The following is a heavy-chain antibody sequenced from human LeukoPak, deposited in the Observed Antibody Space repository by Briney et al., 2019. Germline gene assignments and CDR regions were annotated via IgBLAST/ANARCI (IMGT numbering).Heavy chain of an antibody. Sequence: ASVKVSCEASGYTSTSYDINWVRQATGQGLEWMGWMNPNSGNTGYAQKFQGRVTMTRNTSISTAYMELSSLRSEDTAVYYCAKDRAWIQFWFWGQGTLVTVSS. CDR2: MNPNSGNT. J-gene: IGHJ4*02. CDR3: AKDRAWIQFWF. CDR1: GYTSTSYD. V-gene: IGHV1-8*01. D-gene: IGHD5-18*01.